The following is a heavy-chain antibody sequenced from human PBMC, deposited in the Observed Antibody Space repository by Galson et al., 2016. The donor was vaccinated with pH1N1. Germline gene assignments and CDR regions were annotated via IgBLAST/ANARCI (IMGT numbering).Heavy chain of an antibody. CDR3: TTDDYYVSGTYYPGFDS. CDR1: GLIFSNAW. CDR2: IKSKGEGGTT. V-gene: IGHV3-15*01. Sequence: SLRLSCAASGLIFSNAWMSWVRQAPGKGLEWVGRIKSKGEGGTTDYAAPVKGRFTISRDDSRNTLYLQMNSLKTEDMAMYYCTTDDYYVSGTYYPGFDSWGQGTLLTVSS. D-gene: IGHD3-10*01. J-gene: IGHJ4*02.